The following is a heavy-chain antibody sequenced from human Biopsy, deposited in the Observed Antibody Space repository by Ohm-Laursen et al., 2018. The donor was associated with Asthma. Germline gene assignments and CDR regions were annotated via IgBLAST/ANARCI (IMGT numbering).Heavy chain of an antibody. Sequence: SDTLSLTCTVSGGSISSSSYYWGWIRRPPGKGLGFIGTIYYSGSTYYNPSLKSRVTLSVDASKNQFSLKLTFVTAADTAVYYCVSPPGYWGQGTRVTVSS. J-gene: IGHJ4*02. CDR3: VSPPGY. V-gene: IGHV4-39*01. CDR1: GGSISSSSYY. CDR2: IYYSGST.